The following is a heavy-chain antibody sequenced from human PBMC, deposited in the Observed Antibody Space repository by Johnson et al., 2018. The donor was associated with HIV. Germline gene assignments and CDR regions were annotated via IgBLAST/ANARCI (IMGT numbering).Heavy chain of an antibody. CDR3: ATAGQERRRRRHRAFDI. CDR1: GFPFRRYP. D-gene: IGHD1-26*01. J-gene: IGHJ3*02. Sequence: MLLVESGGGLVQPGGSLSLSCPASGFPFRRYPLHWVPQAPGKGLGDSSAFSRIGGTPYYANSVECRFTISRDNSKNTLYLQMSSLRVEDTAVYYCATAGQERRRRRHRAFDIWGQGTMVTVSS. V-gene: IGHV3-64*01. CDR2: FSRIGGTP.